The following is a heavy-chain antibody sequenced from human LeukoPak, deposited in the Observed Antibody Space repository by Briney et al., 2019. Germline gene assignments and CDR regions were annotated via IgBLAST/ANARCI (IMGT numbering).Heavy chain of an antibody. V-gene: IGHV3-21*04. CDR1: GFTFSDCS. CDR2: ISTSGTYT. Sequence: GGSLRLSCAASGFTFSDCSMNWVRQAPGRGLEWVSSISTSGTYTYYGDSVKGRFTISRDNAKNSLYLQMNSLRAEDTAVYYCAKVSCSSTSCPVNYWGQGTLVTVSS. J-gene: IGHJ4*02. D-gene: IGHD2-2*01. CDR3: AKVSCSSTSCPVNY.